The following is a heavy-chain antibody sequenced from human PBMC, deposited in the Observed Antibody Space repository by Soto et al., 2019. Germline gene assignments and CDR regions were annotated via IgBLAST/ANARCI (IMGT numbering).Heavy chain of an antibody. Sequence: ASVKVSCKVSGYTLTELSMHWVRQAPGKGREWMGGFDPEDGETIYAQKFQGRVTMTEDTSTDTAYMELSSLRSEDTAVYYCIPYCSSTSCYMGDYGMDVWGQGTTVTVSS. CDR3: IPYCSSTSCYMGDYGMDV. CDR2: FDPEDGET. J-gene: IGHJ6*02. V-gene: IGHV1-24*01. CDR1: GYTLTELS. D-gene: IGHD2-2*02.